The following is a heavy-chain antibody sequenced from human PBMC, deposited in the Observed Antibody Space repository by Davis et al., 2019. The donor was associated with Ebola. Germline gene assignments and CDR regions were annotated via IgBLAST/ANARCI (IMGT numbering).Heavy chain of an antibody. Sequence: GESLKISCAASGFTFSNACMNWVRQALGKGLERVGRIKSKTDGGTTDYAAPVKGRFTISRDDSKNTLYLQMNSLKTEDTAVYYCTTVLYQPGMDVWGQGTTVTVS. CDR1: GFTFSNAC. V-gene: IGHV3-15*07. D-gene: IGHD2-2*01. J-gene: IGHJ6*02. CDR2: IKSKTDGGTT. CDR3: TTVLYQPGMDV.